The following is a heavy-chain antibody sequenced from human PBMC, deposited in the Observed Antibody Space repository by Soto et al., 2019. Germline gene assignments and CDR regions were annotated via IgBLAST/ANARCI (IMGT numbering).Heavy chain of an antibody. J-gene: IGHJ6*02. CDR3: AKDQRFGELLYGANYYYYYGMDV. D-gene: IGHD3-10*01. V-gene: IGHV3-30*18. CDR2: ISYGGSNK. CDR1: GFTFSSYG. Sequence: GGSLRLSCAASGFTFSSYGMHWVRQAPGKGLEWVAVISYGGSNKYYADSVKGRFTISRDNSKNALYLQMNSLRAEDTAVYYCAKDQRFGELLYGANYYYYYGMDVWGQGTTVTVSS.